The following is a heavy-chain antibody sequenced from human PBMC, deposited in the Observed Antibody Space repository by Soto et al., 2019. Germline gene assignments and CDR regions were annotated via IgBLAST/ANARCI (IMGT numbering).Heavy chain of an antibody. CDR1: GGSISSGDYY. CDR3: ARYYYYDSSGYYGRMEYYFDY. J-gene: IGHJ4*02. CDR2: IYYSGST. Sequence: QVQLQESGPGLVKPSQTLSLTCTVSGGSISSGDYYWSWIRQPPGKGLEWIGYIYYSGSTYYNPSLKSRLTISVDTSKNQFSLKLSSVTAADTAVYYCARYYYYDSSGYYGRMEYYFDYWGQGTLVTVSS. D-gene: IGHD3-22*01. V-gene: IGHV4-30-4*01.